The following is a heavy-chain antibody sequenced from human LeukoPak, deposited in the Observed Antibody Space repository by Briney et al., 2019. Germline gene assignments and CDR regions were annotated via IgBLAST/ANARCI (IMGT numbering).Heavy chain of an antibody. V-gene: IGHV4-39*07. CDR3: ARGERFYAFDI. CDR2: IYYSGST. J-gene: IGHJ3*02. Sequence: PSETLSLTCTVSGGSISSSSYYWGWIRQPPGKGLEWIGSIYYSGSTYYNPSLKSRVTMSVDTSKNQFSLKLSSVTAADTAVYYCARGERFYAFDIWGQGTMVTVSS. D-gene: IGHD3-3*01. CDR1: GGSISSSSYY.